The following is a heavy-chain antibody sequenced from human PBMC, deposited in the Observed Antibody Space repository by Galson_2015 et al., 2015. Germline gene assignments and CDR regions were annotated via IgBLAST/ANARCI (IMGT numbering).Heavy chain of an antibody. V-gene: IGHV2-70*04. Sequence: PALVKPTQTLTLTCTFSGFSLSTNAMRVSWIRQPPGKALEWLARGDGDDGKFYSTSLKTRLTISKDTSKNQVVLTIINMDPVDTATYYCARTSEAGQGFFDYWGQGTLVTVSS. CDR2: GDGDDGK. J-gene: IGHJ4*02. CDR3: ARTSEAGQGFFDY. D-gene: IGHD6-13*01. CDR1: GFSLSTNAMR.